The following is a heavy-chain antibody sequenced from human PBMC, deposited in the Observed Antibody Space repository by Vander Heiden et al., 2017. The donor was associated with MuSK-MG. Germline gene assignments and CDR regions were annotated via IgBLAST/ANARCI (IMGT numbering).Heavy chain of an antibody. D-gene: IGHD2-2*01. CDR1: GFPFSSYA. CDR3: ARDVRGLIVVVPAVLDAFDI. J-gene: IGHJ3*02. Sequence: QVQLVESGGGVVQPGRSLRLSCAASGFPFSSYAMHWVRQAPGKGLEWVAVISYDGSNKYYADSVKGRFTISRDNSKNTLYLQMNSLRAEDTAVYYCARDVRGLIVVVPAVLDAFDIWGQGTMVTDSS. CDR2: ISYDGSNK. V-gene: IGHV3-30*04.